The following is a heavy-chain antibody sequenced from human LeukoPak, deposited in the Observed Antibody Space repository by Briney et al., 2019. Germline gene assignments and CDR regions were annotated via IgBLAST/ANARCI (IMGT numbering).Heavy chain of an antibody. J-gene: IGHJ4*02. V-gene: IGHV3-64*01. CDR3: ARDYYGSGSYDY. CDR2: ISSNGGST. CDR1: GFTFSSYA. Sequence: PGGSLRLSCAASGFTFSSYAMHWVRQAPGKGLEYVSAISSNGGSTYYANSVKGRFTISRDNSKNTLYLQMGSLRAEDMAVYYCARDYYGSGSYDYWGQGTLVTVSS. D-gene: IGHD3-10*01.